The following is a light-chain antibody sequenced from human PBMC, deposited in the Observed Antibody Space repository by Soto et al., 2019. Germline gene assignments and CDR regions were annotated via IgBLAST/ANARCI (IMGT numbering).Light chain of an antibody. J-gene: IGKJ1*01. Sequence: PITQSPSTLSGSVGDRVTITCRASQTISSWLAWYQQKPGKAPKLLIYKASTLKSGVPSRFRGSGSGTEFTLTISSLQPDDFATYYCQHYNSYSEAFGQGTKVDIK. CDR2: KAS. CDR3: QHYNSYSEA. V-gene: IGKV1-5*03. CDR1: QTISSW.